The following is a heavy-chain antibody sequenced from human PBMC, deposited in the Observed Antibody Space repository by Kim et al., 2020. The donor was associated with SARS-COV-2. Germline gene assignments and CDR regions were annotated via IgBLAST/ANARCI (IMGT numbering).Heavy chain of an antibody. D-gene: IGHD3-10*01. CDR2: IYYSGST. J-gene: IGHJ5*02. CDR1: GGSISSYY. CDR3: ARDVGRGGFDP. Sequence: SETLSLTCTVSGGSISSYYWSWIRQPPGKGLEWIGYIYYSGSTNYNPSLKSRVTISVDTSKNQFSLKLSSVTAADTAVYYCARDVGRGGFDPWGQGAPGT. V-gene: IGHV4-59*13.